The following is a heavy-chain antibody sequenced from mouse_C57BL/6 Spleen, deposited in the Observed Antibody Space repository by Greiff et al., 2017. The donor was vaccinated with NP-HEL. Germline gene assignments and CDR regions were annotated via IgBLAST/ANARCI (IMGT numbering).Heavy chain of an antibody. CDR1: GFTFSSYG. CDR2: ISSGGSYT. Sequence: EVKLMVSGGDLVKPGGSLKLSCAASGFTFSSYGMSWVRQTPDKRLEWVATISSGGSYTYYPDSVKGRFTISRDNAKNTLYLQMSSLKSEDTAMYYCARAVDYWGQGTTLTVSS. J-gene: IGHJ2*01. CDR3: ARAVDY. V-gene: IGHV5-6*01.